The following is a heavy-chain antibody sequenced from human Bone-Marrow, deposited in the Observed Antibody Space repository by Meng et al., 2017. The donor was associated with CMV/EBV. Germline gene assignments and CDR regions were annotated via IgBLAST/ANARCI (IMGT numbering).Heavy chain of an antibody. CDR2: ISWNSGNI. Sequence: SLKISCAASGFTVSSNYMSWVRQAPGKGLEWVSSISWNSGNIDYVDSVKGRFNISRDNAKNSLHLQMNSLRTEDTALYYCARHRVYYGLAVWGQGTTVTCSS. CDR3: ARHRVYYGLAV. J-gene: IGHJ6*01. CDR1: GFTVSSNY. V-gene: IGHV3-9*01.